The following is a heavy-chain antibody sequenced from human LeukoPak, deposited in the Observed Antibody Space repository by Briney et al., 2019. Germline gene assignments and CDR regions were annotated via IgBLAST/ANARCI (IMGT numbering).Heavy chain of an antibody. J-gene: IGHJ4*02. D-gene: IGHD6-19*01. Sequence: SVKVSCKVSGYTLTELSMHWVRQAPGQGLEWMGGIIPIFGTANYAQKFQGRVTITTDESTSTAYMELSSLRSEDTAVYYCAREPVAGEGGDYWGQGTLVTVSS. CDR2: IIPIFGTA. V-gene: IGHV1-69*05. CDR3: AREPVAGEGGDY. CDR1: GYTLTELS.